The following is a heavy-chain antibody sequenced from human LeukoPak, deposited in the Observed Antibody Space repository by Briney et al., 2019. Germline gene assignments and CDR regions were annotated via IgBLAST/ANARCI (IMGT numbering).Heavy chain of an antibody. V-gene: IGHV4-59*01. J-gene: IGHJ4*02. CDR1: GGSISSYY. Sequence: SETLSLTCTVSGGSISSYYWSWIRQPPGKGLEWIGYIYYSGSTNYNPSLKNRVTISVDTSKNQFSLKLSSVTAADTAVYYCARARYYFDYWGQGTLVTVSS. CDR2: IYYSGST. CDR3: ARARYYFDY.